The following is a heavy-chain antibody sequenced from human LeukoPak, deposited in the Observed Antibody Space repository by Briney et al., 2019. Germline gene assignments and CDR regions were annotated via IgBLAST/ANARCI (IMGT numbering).Heavy chain of an antibody. CDR3: ARIEYGGGYYYYYYDYLDV. J-gene: IGHJ6*03. CDR2: IGYGGST. D-gene: IGHD2/OR15-2a*01. CDR1: GGTIISSIYY. Sequence: PLGALSLTCTVSGGTIISSIYYWGCIRHPPGGWLGWIGSIGYGGSTYYNPSLTVRVTISVDTSKNQFSLKLSPSTAADTAVYYCARIEYGGGYYYYYYDYLDVWGKGTTVTVSS. V-gene: IGHV4-39*01.